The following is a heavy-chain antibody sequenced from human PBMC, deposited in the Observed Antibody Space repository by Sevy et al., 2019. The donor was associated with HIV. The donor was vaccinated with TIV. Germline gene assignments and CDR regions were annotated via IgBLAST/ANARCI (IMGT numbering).Heavy chain of an antibody. CDR1: GFTFSSYS. J-gene: IGHJ4*02. CDR2: ISSSSSYI. D-gene: IGHD3-16*01. CDR3: ASDRALGY. V-gene: IGHV3-21*01. Sequence: GGCLRLSCAASGFTFSSYSMNWVRQAPGKGLEWVSYISSSSSYIYFADSVKGRFTISRDNAKNSLYLHMNSLRAEDTAVYYCASDRALGYWGQGTLVTVSS.